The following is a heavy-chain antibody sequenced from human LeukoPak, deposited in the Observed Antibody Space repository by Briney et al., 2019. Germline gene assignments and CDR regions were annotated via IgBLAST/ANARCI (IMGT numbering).Heavy chain of an antibody. J-gene: IGHJ4*02. D-gene: IGHD3-22*01. CDR3: TRHEVYYDSSGYTPRPFDY. CDR2: IRSKANSYAT. CDR1: GFTFSGSA. V-gene: IGHV3-73*01. Sequence: PGRSLRLSCAASGFTFSGSAMHWVRQASGKGLEWVGRIRSKANSYATAYAASVKGRFTISRDDSKNTAYLQMNSLKTEDTAVYYCTRHEVYYDSSGYTPRPFDYWGQGTLVTVSS.